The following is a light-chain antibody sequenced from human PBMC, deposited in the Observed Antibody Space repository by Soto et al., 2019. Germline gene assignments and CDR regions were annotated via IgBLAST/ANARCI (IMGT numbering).Light chain of an antibody. CDR2: LNSNGSH. Sequence: QLVLTQSPSASASLGASVKLTCTLSSGHSNYAIAWHQQQPEKGPRYLMKLNSNGSHSKGDGIPDRFSGSSSGAERYLTNSSLQSEDEADYYCQTWGTGLYVVFGGGTKLTVL. J-gene: IGLJ2*01. CDR3: QTWGTGLYVV. V-gene: IGLV4-69*01. CDR1: SGHSNYA.